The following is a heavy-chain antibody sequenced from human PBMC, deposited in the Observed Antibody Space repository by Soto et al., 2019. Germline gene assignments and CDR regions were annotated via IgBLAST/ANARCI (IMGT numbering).Heavy chain of an antibody. J-gene: IGHJ4*02. CDR3: ARQSPPDY. Sequence: EEQLVESGGGLVQPGGSLRLSCAASGITFSSSWMYWVRQAPGKRLVWVSRISSDGDTTTYADSVKGRFTISRDNAKNTLYLQMNSLRVEDTAVYYCARQSPPDYWGQGTLVTVSS. CDR2: ISSDGDTT. CDR1: GITFSSSW. V-gene: IGHV3-74*03.